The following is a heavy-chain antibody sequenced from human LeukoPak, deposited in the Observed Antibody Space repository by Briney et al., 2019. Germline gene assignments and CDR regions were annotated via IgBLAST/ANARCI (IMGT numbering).Heavy chain of an antibody. V-gene: IGHV3-21*01. CDR1: GFTFQTYT. CDR2: IGGNNDYI. CDR3: VREGRGCSSSSCQFDH. J-gene: IGHJ4*02. Sequence: GGSLRLSYAASGFTFQTYTMHWVRQAPEKGLEWVSTIGGNNDYIFYSDSTRGRFTISRDNAKNSLYLQMTSLRDEDTALYFCVREGRGCSSSSCQFDHWGQGTQVAVSS. D-gene: IGHD2-2*01.